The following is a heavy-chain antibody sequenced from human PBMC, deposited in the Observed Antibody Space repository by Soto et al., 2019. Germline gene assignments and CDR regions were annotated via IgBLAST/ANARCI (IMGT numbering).Heavy chain of an antibody. CDR3: AGEEAARLERRFAL. D-gene: IGHD6-6*01. CDR2: ISYSGTT. V-gene: IGHV4-31*03. J-gene: IGHJ4*02. CDR1: GGSISSGGYT. Sequence: QVQLQESGPGVVKPSQTLSLTCSVSGGSISSGGYTWNWIRQHPGKGLEWIGYISYSGTTYYNASLKSRVTISVDTSKSRCALRLISVTAADTAVYFCAGEEAARLERRFALWGQGTLVTVSS.